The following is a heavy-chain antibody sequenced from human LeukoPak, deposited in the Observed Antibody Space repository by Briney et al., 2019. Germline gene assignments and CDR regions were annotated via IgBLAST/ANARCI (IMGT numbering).Heavy chain of an antibody. D-gene: IGHD2-2*01. CDR2: IYYSGST. Sequence: PSETLSLTCTVSGGSISSSSYYWGWIRQPPGKGLEWIGSIYYSGSTYYNPSLKSRVTISVDTSKNQFSLKLSPVTAADTAVYYCARGWVVPAANHHWFDPWGQGTLVTVSS. CDR3: ARGWVVPAANHHWFDP. CDR1: GGSISSSSYY. J-gene: IGHJ5*02. V-gene: IGHV4-39*01.